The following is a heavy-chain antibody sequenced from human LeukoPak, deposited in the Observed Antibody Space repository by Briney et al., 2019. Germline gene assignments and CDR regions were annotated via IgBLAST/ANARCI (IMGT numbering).Heavy chain of an antibody. CDR3: ARGEIYGSGSYYRIDY. CDR1: GYTFTSYG. D-gene: IGHD3-10*01. V-gene: IGHV1-18*01. Sequence: ASVKVSCKASGYTFTSYGISWVRQAPGQGLEWMGWISAYNGNTNYAQKLQGRVTMTTDTSTSTAYMELRSLRSDDTAVYYCARGEIYGSGSYYRIDYWGQGTLVTVSS. CDR2: ISAYNGNT. J-gene: IGHJ4*02.